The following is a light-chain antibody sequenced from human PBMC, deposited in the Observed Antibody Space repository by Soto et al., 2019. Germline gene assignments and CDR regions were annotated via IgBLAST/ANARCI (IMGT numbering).Light chain of an antibody. CDR3: QQYSSYWT. V-gene: IGKV2D-29*01. Sequence: DIVMTQTPLSLSVTPGQPASISCKSSQSLLHTDGKTYLYWYLQKPGQPPQLLIYGVSNRFSGVPDRFSGSGSGTEFTLTISSLQPDDFATYYCQQYSSYWTFGQGTKVDI. CDR1: QSLLHTDGKTY. CDR2: GVS. J-gene: IGKJ1*01.